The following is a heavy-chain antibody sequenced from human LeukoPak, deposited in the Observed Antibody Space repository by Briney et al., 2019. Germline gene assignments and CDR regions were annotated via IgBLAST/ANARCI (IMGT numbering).Heavy chain of an antibody. V-gene: IGHV1-8*03. D-gene: IGHD3-22*01. J-gene: IGHJ4*02. CDR3: ARSERSTYYYDSSGPYYFDY. CDR2: MNPNSGNT. Sequence: ASVKVSCKASGYTFTSYDINWVRQATGQGLEWMGWMNPNSGNTGYAQKFQGRVTITRNTSISTAYMELSSLRSEDTAVYYCARSERSTYYYDSSGPYYFDYWGQGTLVTVSS. CDR1: GYTFTSYD.